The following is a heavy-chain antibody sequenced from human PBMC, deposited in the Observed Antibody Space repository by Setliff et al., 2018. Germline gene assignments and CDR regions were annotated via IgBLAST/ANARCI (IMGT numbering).Heavy chain of an antibody. D-gene: IGHD6-13*01. CDR3: ARAGSAPAGRKGILEY. V-gene: IGHV4-59*01. CDR1: GDSMIGYY. Sequence: GDSMIGYYWSWIRQPPGKGLDWIGYVYSGGSPNYSPSFKSRVTMSIDTSKNQFSLEMNSLTSEDTAVYYCARAGSAPAGRKGILEYWGQGSLVTVSS. CDR2: VYSGGSP. J-gene: IGHJ4*02.